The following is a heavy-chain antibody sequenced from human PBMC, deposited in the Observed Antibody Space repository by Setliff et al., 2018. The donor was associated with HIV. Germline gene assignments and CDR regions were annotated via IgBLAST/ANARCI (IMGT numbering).Heavy chain of an antibody. J-gene: IGHJ4*02. D-gene: IGHD5-12*01. Sequence: GASVKVSCKTSGGTFSTYTIAWVRQAPGQGLEWMGRIIPIFGTPNYAQEFQGRVTVTIDTSTSTAYMELRSLRSDDTAVYYCARSEGQWLRPEGALCDYWGQGTLVTVSS. CDR3: ARSEGQWLRPEGALCDY. CDR2: IIPIFGTP. V-gene: IGHV1-69*08. CDR1: GGTFSTYT.